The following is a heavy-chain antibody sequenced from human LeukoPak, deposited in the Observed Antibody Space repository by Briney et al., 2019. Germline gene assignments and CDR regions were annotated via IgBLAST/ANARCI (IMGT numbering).Heavy chain of an antibody. CDR1: GFTFSSYA. V-gene: IGHV3-30-3*01. Sequence: HSGGSLRLSCAASGFTFSSYAMHWVRQAPGKGLEWVAVISYDGSNKYYADSVKGRFTISRDNSKNTLYLQMNSLRAEDTAVYYCARGSGSYLLDLDYWGQGTLVTVSS. CDR3: ARGSGSYLLDLDY. J-gene: IGHJ4*02. CDR2: ISYDGSNK. D-gene: IGHD1-26*01.